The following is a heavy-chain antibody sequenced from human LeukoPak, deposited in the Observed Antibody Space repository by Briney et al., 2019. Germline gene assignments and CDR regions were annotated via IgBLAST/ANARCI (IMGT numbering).Heavy chain of an antibody. Sequence: GGSLRLSCAASGFTFSDFWMGWVRQAPGKGLEWVSSISSSSSYIYYADSVKGRFTISRDNAKNSLYLQMNSLRAEDTAVYYCARGSIAVVHAFDIWGQGTMVTVSS. CDR3: ARGSIAVVHAFDI. CDR2: ISSSSSYI. CDR1: GFTFSDFW. V-gene: IGHV3-21*01. J-gene: IGHJ3*02. D-gene: IGHD6-19*01.